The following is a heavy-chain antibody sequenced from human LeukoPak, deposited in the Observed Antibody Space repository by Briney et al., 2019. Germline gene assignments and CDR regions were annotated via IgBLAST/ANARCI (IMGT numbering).Heavy chain of an antibody. CDR3: ARGSPPRRNYDSRGYYSYYFDY. CDR2: ISAYNGNT. CDR1: GYTFTSYD. D-gene: IGHD3-22*01. Sequence: GASVKVSCKASGYTFTSYDINWVRQAPGQGLEWMGWISAYNGNTHYAQKLQGRVTMTTDTSTSTVYMGLRSLRSDDTAVYYCARGSPPRRNYDSRGYYSYYFDYWGQGTLVTVSS. V-gene: IGHV1-18*01. J-gene: IGHJ4*02.